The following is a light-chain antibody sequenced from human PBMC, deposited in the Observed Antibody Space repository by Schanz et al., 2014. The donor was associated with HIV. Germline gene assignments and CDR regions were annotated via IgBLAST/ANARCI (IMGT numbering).Light chain of an antibody. CDR2: RDN. CDR1: SSNIGSNY. CDR3: ATWDDNLYV. V-gene: IGLV1-47*01. Sequence: QSVLTQPPSASGPPGQRVTISCSGSSSNIGSNYVYWFQQLPGTAPKLLIYRDNQRPSGVPDRFSGSKSGTSASLAISGLRSEDEADYYCATWDDNLYVFGTGTKVTVL. J-gene: IGLJ1*01.